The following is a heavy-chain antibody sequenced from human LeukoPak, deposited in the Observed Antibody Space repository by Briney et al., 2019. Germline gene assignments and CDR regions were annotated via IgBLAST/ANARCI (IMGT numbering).Heavy chain of an antibody. CDR1: GYTFTSYG. CDR3: ARDPGSYRSDY. Sequence: SVSVSCKASGYTFTSYGISWVRQAPGQGLEWMGWISTYKNNTNYAQKLQGRVTMTTDTSTSTAYMELRSLRSDDTAVYYCARDPGSYRSDYWGQGTLVTVSS. V-gene: IGHV1-18*01. D-gene: IGHD3-16*02. CDR2: ISTYKNNT. J-gene: IGHJ4*02.